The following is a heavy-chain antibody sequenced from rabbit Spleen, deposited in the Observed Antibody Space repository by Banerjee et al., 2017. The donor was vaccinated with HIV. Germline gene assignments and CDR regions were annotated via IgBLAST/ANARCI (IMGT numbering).Heavy chain of an antibody. V-gene: IGHV1S40*01. CDR2: IYSGSSVIT. D-gene: IGHD1-1*01. Sequence: QSLEESGGGLVQPEGSLTLTCTASGFSFSSYYYMCWVRQAPGKGLEWIACIYSGSSVITYYASWAKGRFTISKTSSTTVTLQMTSLTAADTATYFCARDGVHSGGFYFGLWGQGTLVTVS. CDR1: GFSFSSYYY. J-gene: IGHJ3*01. CDR3: ARDGVHSGGFYFGL.